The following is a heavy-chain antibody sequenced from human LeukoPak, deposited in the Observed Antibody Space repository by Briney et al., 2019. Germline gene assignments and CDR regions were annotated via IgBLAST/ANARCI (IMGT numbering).Heavy chain of an antibody. CDR1: GFTFSSYW. CDR3: TVGIFGVVIH. V-gene: IGHV3-7*01. D-gene: IGHD3-3*01. Sequence: GGSLRLSCAASGFTFSSYWMSWDRQAPGKGLEWVANIKQDGSEKYYVDSVKGRFTISRDNAKNSLYLQMNSLRAEDTAVYYCTVGIFGVVIHWGQGSLVTVSS. CDR2: IKQDGSEK. J-gene: IGHJ4*02.